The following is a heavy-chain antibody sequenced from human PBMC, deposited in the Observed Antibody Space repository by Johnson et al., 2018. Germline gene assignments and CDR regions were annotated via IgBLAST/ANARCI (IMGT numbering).Heavy chain of an antibody. Sequence: QVQLVESGGGVVQPGRSLRLSCAAYGFTFSAYGMHWVRQAPGKGLEWVAIISFDGSRKYYIDFVKGRVTVSRDNSKTTLYLQMNSLRAEDTAVYYGVKEGYYSWNMVYYYYMDVWGKGTTVTVSS. CDR1: GFTFSAYG. CDR2: ISFDGSRK. CDR3: VKEGYYSWNMVYYYYMDV. V-gene: IGHV3-30*18. J-gene: IGHJ6*03. D-gene: IGHD3-3*01.